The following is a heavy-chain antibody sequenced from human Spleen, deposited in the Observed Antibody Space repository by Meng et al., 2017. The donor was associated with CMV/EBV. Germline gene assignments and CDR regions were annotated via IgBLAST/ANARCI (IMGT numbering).Heavy chain of an antibody. CDR3: ARDIVVVPAAKNWFDP. D-gene: IGHD2-2*01. J-gene: IGHJ5*02. Sequence: YVGAFSGYYWGWIRQPPGKGLEWIGEINHSGSTNYTPSLKSRVTISVDTSKNQFSLKLSSVTAADTAVYYCARDIVVVPAAKNWFDPWGQGTLVTVSS. CDR1: VGAFSGYY. CDR2: INHSGST. V-gene: IGHV4-34*01.